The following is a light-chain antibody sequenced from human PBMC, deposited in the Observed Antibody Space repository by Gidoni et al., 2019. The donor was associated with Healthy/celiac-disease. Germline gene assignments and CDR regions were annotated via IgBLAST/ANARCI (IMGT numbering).Light chain of an antibody. J-gene: IGKJ2*01. CDR3: QQRSNWPRKT. V-gene: IGKV3-11*01. Sequence: EIVLTQSPATLSLSPGESATLSCRASQSVSSYLAWYQQKPGQAPRLLIYDASNRATGIPARFSGSGSGTDFTLTISSLEPEDFAVYYCQQRSNWPRKTFGQXTKLEIK. CDR1: QSVSSY. CDR2: DAS.